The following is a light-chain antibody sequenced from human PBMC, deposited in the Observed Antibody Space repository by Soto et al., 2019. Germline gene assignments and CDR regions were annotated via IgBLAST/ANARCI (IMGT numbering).Light chain of an antibody. J-gene: IGKJ5*01. CDR1: QLVVTSY. V-gene: IGKV3-20*01. CDR3: QQYKNWPPIT. Sequence: EIVLTQSPGTLSLSPGERATLSCRASQLVVTSYLHWYQHKPGQAPRLLISGALTRATGIPDRFSGSGSGTDFTLTISRLEPEDCAVYYCQQYKNWPPITFGQGTRLEIK. CDR2: GAL.